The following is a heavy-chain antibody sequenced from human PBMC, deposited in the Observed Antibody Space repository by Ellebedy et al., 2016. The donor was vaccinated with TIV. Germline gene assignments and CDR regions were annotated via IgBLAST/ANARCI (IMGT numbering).Heavy chain of an antibody. CDR2: IVGSGGSR. Sequence: PGGSLRLSCATSGFTFDNFAMSWVRQAPGKGLEWVSGIVGSGGSRYADSVKGRFTISRDKSKNSLYLEMNSLRAEDTAVYYCARDYYGSENWGQGTLVTVSS. CDR3: ARDYYGSEN. V-gene: IGHV3-23*01. D-gene: IGHD3-10*01. J-gene: IGHJ4*02. CDR1: GFTFDNFA.